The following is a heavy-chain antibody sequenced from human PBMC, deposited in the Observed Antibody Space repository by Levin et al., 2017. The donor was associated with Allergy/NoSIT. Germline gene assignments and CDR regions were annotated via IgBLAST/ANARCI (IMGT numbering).Heavy chain of an antibody. CDR3: ARATGLLGGYDY. Sequence: SETLSLTCTVSGGSISSYYWSWIRQPPGKGLEWIGYIYYSGSTNYNPSLKSRVTISVDTSKNQFSLKLSSVTAADTAVYYCARATGLLGGYDYWGQGTLVTVSS. CDR1: GGSISSYY. J-gene: IGHJ4*02. V-gene: IGHV4-59*01. CDR2: IYYSGST. D-gene: IGHD5-12*01.